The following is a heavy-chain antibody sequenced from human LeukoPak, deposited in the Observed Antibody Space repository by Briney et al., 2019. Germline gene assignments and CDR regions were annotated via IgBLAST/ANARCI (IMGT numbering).Heavy chain of an antibody. Sequence: PGGSLRLSCAASGFTFSRYWMDWVRQAPGKGLVWVSRINGDGSTTSYADSVKGGFTISRDNGKNTLYLQMNSLRAEDTAVYYCATGNYYDSRGYYTFGHWGQGTLVTVSS. J-gene: IGHJ1*01. CDR2: INGDGSTT. D-gene: IGHD3-22*01. CDR1: GFTFSRYW. V-gene: IGHV3-74*01. CDR3: ATGNYYDSRGYYTFGH.